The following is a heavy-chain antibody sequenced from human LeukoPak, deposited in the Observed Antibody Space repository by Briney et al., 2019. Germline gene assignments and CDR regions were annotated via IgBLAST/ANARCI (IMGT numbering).Heavy chain of an antibody. CDR1: GYTFTYYY. J-gene: IGHJ4*02. CDR3: ARDGPCSSASCQNFDY. Sequence: ASVKVSCKASGYTFTYYYMHWVRQAPGHGRWWMGSINPNSGDTIFAQKFQGRVTMTRDTSISTAYLELSRLTSDHTAVYYCARDGPCSSASCQNFDYWGQGTLVTVSS. V-gene: IGHV1-2*02. CDR2: INPNSGDT. D-gene: IGHD2-2*01.